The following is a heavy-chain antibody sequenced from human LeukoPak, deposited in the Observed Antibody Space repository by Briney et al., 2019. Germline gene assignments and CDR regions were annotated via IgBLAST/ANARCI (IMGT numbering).Heavy chain of an antibody. CDR1: GYSFTSYW. D-gene: IGHD3-9*01. CDR2: IYPGDSDT. Sequence: GESLKISCKGSGYSFTSYWIGWVRQMPGKGLEWMGIIYPGDSDTRYSPSFQGQVTISAGKSISTAYLQWSSLKASDTAMYYCARTHSNWLLPNFDYWGQGTLATVSS. J-gene: IGHJ4*02. CDR3: ARTHSNWLLPNFDY. V-gene: IGHV5-51*01.